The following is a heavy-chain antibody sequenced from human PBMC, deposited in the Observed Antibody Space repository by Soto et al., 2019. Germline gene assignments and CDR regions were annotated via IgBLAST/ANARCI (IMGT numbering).Heavy chain of an antibody. V-gene: IGHV4-39*01. D-gene: IGHD5-18*01. CDR3: ACIFSGGYGYGFYYYGMDV. Sequence: SETLSLTCTVSGGSISISSYYWGWIRQPPGKGLEWIGSIYYSGSTYYSPSLKSPVTISVDTSKNQFSLKLSFVTAAETAVYYCACIFSGGYGYGFYYYGMDVWGQGTTVTVSS. J-gene: IGHJ6*02. CDR1: GGSISISSYY. CDR2: IYYSGST.